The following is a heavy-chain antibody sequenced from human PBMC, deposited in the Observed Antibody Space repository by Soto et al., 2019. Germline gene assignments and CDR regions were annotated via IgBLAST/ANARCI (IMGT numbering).Heavy chain of an antibody. CDR1: GFTFSSYA. Sequence: GGSLRLSCAASGFTFSSYAMSWVRQAPGKGLEWVSAISGSGGSTYYADSVKGRFTISRDNSKNTLCLQMNSLRAEDTAVYYCAKASSRITMVRGVIIPYYFDYWGQGTLVTVSS. V-gene: IGHV3-23*01. CDR2: ISGSGGST. D-gene: IGHD3-10*01. CDR3: AKASSRITMVRGVIIPYYFDY. J-gene: IGHJ4*02.